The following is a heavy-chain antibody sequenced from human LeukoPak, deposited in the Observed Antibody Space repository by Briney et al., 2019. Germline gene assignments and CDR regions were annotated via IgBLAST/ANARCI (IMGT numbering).Heavy chain of an antibody. Sequence: SVKVSCKSSAGTFSSYAISWVRQAPGQGHEWMGRILTILSIANYAQKFQGRVTITAAKSTSTAYMELSSLRSEDTAVYYCARVCSSTSCYGSDYWGQGTLVTVSS. J-gene: IGHJ4*02. D-gene: IGHD2-2*01. CDR2: ILTILSIA. CDR1: AGTFSSYA. V-gene: IGHV1-69*04. CDR3: ARVCSSTSCYGSDY.